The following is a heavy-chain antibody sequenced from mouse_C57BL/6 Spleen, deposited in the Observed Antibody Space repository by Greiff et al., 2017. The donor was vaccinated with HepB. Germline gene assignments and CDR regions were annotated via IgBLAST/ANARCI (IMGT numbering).Heavy chain of an antibody. CDR1: GYTFTDYN. J-gene: IGHJ3*01. CDR2: INPNNGGT. D-gene: IGHD1-1*01. CDR3: ARGLYYYGSIYGGFAY. V-gene: IGHV1-18*01. Sequence: EVQLQQSGPELVKPGASVKIPCKASGYTFTDYNMDWVKQSHGKSLEWIGDINPNNGGTIYNQKFKGKATLTVDKSSSTAYMELRSLTSEDTAVYYCARGLYYYGSIYGGFAYWGQGTLVTVSA.